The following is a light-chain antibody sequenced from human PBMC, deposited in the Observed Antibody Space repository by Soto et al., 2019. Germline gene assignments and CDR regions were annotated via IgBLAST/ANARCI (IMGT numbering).Light chain of an antibody. CDR1: SSDVGNYNL. Sequence: QSALTQPASVSGSPGQSITISCTGTSSDVGNYNLVSWYQQHPGKAPKLMIYEGSKRPSGVSNRFCGSKSGNTASLPIAILQADDYAHYDGCSYAGSRTYVFGTGTKGTVL. V-gene: IGLV2-23*01. J-gene: IGLJ1*01. CDR3: CSYAGSRTYV. CDR2: EGS.